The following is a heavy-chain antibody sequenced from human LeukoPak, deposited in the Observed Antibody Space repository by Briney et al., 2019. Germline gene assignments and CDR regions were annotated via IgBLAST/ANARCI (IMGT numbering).Heavy chain of an antibody. CDR1: GFTFSSYG. V-gene: IGHV3-23*01. CDR3: ARDGGSWYVGY. Sequence: GGSLRLSCAASGFTFSSYGMSWVRQAPGKGLEWVSAISGSGANTYYADSVKGRFTISRDNAKNSPYLQMNSLRAEDTAVYYCARDGGSWYVGYWGQGTLVTVSS. D-gene: IGHD6-13*01. CDR2: ISGSGANT. J-gene: IGHJ1*01.